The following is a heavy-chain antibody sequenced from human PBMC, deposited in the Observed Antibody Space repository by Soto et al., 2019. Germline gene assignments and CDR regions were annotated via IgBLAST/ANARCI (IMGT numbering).Heavy chain of an antibody. D-gene: IGHD3-10*01. J-gene: IGHJ2*01. CDR2: INHSGST. CDR3: ARGPGYYGFLPRYFDL. CDR1: GGSFSGYY. V-gene: IGHV4-34*01. Sequence: SETLSLTCAVYGGSFSGYYWSWIRQPPGKGLEWIGEINHSGSTNYNPSLKSRVTISVDTSKNQFSLKLSSVTAADTAVYYCARGPGYYGFLPRYFDLWGRGTLVTVSS.